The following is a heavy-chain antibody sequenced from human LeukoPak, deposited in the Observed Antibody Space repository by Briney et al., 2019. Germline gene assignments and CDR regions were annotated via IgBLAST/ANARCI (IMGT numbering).Heavy chain of an antibody. Sequence: PGGSLRLSCAASGFTVSSNYMSWVRQAPGKGLEWVSVIYSGGATYYPDSVKGRFTISRDNSKNTLYLQMNSLRAEDTAVYYCERGADYSNCLDYWGQGTLVTVSS. CDR1: GFTVSSNY. D-gene: IGHD4-11*01. V-gene: IGHV3-53*01. CDR3: ERGADYSNCLDY. J-gene: IGHJ4*02. CDR2: IYSGGAT.